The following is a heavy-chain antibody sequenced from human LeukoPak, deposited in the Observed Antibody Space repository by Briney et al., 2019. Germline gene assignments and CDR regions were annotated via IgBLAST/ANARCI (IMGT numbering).Heavy chain of an antibody. CDR2: INHSGST. CDR3: ARGRLQFLLAARAAFDY. D-gene: IGHD6-6*01. CDR1: GGSFIGYY. V-gene: IGHV4-34*01. Sequence: SETLSLTCAVYGGSFIGYYWSWIRQPPGKGLEWSGEINHSGSTNYNPSPKSRVTISVDTSKNQFSLKLSSVTAADTAVYYCARGRLQFLLAARAAFDYWGQGTLVTVSS. J-gene: IGHJ4*02.